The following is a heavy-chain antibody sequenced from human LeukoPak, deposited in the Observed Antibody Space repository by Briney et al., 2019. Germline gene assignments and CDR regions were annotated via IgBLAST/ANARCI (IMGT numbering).Heavy chain of an antibody. J-gene: IGHJ4*02. V-gene: IGHV4-31*03. CDR1: GGSISSGGYY. Sequence: PSETLSLTCTVSGGSISSGGYYWSWIRQPPGKGLEWIGYVYYTGSTFYSPSLKSRVIVSVDTSKNQFSLKLSSVTAADTAVYYCARTDCSGGSCYSGFDYWGQGTLVTVSS. CDR2: VYYTGST. CDR3: ARTDCSGGSCYSGFDY. D-gene: IGHD2-15*01.